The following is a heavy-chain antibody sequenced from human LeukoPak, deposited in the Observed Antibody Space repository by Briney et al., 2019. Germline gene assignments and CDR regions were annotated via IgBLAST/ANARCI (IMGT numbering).Heavy chain of an antibody. CDR2: IYPGYSDT. CDR3: ARIPWDYYGMDV. CDR1: GYSFTSYW. Sequence: GESLKISCRGSGYSFTSYWLGWVRQMPGKGLEWMGIIYPGYSDTRYSPSLQGQVTISADKSISTASLQWSSLKASDTAMYYCARIPWDYYGMDVWGQGTTVTVSS. J-gene: IGHJ6*02. D-gene: IGHD7-27*01. V-gene: IGHV5-51*01.